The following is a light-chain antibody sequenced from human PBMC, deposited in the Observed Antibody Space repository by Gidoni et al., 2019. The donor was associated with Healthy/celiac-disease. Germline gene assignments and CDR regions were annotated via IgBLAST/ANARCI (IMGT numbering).Light chain of an antibody. CDR3: MQALQTPRT. Sequence: DSVIAHSRLSLPVTPGAPASISCRSSQSLLHSHGYNYVDWYRQKPGQSTQLLNDVGSNRASVGPDRFRGSGSGTDFTPKISRVEAEDVGVYYCMQALQTPRTFXQXTKVEIK. J-gene: IGKJ1*01. CDR2: VGS. CDR1: QSLLHSHGYNY. V-gene: IGKV2-28*01.